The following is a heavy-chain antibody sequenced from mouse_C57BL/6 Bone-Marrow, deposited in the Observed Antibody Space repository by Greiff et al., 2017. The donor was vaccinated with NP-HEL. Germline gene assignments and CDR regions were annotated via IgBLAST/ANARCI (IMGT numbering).Heavy chain of an antibody. CDR3: ARFSNYGAMDY. CDR1: GYTFTSYG. CDR2: IYPRSGNT. D-gene: IGHD2-5*01. V-gene: IGHV1-81*01. J-gene: IGHJ4*01. Sequence: VQLQQSGAELARPGASVKLSCKASGYTFTSYGISWVKQRTGQGLEWIGEIYPRSGNTYYNEKFKGKATLTADKSSSTAYMELRSLTSEDSAVYFCARFSNYGAMDYWGQGNSVTVSA.